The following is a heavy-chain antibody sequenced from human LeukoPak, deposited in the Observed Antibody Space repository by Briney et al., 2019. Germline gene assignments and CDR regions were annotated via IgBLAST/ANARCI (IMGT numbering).Heavy chain of an antibody. CDR2: INPNSGGT. CDR1: GYTFTGYY. J-gene: IGHJ5*02. D-gene: IGHD2-15*01. Sequence: ASVTVSCKASGYTFTGYYMHWVRQAPGQGLEWMGWINPNSGGTNYAQKFQGRVTMTRDTSISTAYMELSRLRSDDTAVYYCARVNGPERGYCSGGSCYSGWFDPWGQGTLVTVSS. CDR3: ARVNGPERGYCSGGSCYSGWFDP. V-gene: IGHV1-2*02.